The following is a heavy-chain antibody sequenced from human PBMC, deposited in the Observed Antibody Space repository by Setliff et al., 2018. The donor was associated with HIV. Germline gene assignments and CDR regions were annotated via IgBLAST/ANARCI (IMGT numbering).Heavy chain of an antibody. V-gene: IGHV3-33*01. Sequence: SGGSLRLSCVASGFTLRTYGMHWVRQAPGKGLEWVAVIWSDGNNIQYADSLKGRFTVSRDILKNTVYLQMNSLRAEDTAAYYCARRGYSYGWEYNGGNAFDIWGQGTMVTVSS. J-gene: IGHJ3*02. CDR1: GFTLRTYG. CDR3: ARRGYSYGWEYNGGNAFDI. D-gene: IGHD5-18*01. CDR2: IWSDGNNI.